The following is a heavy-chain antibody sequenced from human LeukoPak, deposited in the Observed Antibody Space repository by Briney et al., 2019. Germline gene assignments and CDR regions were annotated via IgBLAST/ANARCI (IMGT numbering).Heavy chain of an antibody. D-gene: IGHD2-2*01. V-gene: IGHV3-21*01. CDR3: ARDSDWKVPVY. CDR2: ISSSSSYI. Sequence: GGSLRLSCAASGFTFSSYSMNWVRQAPGKGLEWVSSISSSSSYIYYADSVKGRFTISRDDAKNSLYLQMNSLRAEDTAVYYCARDSDWKVPVYWGQGTLVTVSS. J-gene: IGHJ4*02. CDR1: GFTFSSYS.